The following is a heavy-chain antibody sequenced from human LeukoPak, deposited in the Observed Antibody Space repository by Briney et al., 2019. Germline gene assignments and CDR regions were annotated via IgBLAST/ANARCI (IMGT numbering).Heavy chain of an antibody. D-gene: IGHD6-13*01. Sequence: PSETLSLTCAVSGGSISSSNWWSWVRQPPGKGLEWIGEIYHSGSTNYNPSLKSRVTISVDTSKNQFSLKLSSVTAADTAVYYCARARAAAGRYYYYYMDVWGKGTTVTISS. CDR1: GGSISSSNW. CDR2: IYHSGST. CDR3: ARARAAAGRYYYYYMDV. V-gene: IGHV4-4*02. J-gene: IGHJ6*03.